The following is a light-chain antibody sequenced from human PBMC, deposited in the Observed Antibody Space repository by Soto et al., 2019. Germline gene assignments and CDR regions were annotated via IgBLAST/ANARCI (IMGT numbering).Light chain of an antibody. CDR2: KTS. V-gene: IGKV1-5*03. CDR1: QSISSW. Sequence: DIQMTQSASTLSASLGDRVTITWRASQSISSWLAWYQQKPGKAPKLLIYKTSNLESGVPSRFSGSGYGTEFYLTISSLQTDDFATYYCQQYKSFSLTFGGGTKVDIK. J-gene: IGKJ4*01. CDR3: QQYKSFSLT.